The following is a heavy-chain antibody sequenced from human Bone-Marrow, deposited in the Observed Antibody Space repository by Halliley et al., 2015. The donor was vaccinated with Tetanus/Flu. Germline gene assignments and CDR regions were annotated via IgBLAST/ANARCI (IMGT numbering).Heavy chain of an antibody. CDR1: GGSVSSDYHY. CDR3: ARTRHIDGYRYAFEI. Sequence: TLSLTCTVSGGSVSSDYHYWSWIRQPPGKGLGWIGHIYYTGSVTYNPSLKSRMSMSVDTSKNQFSLTLSSVTAADTAVYYCARTRHIDGYRYAFEIWGQGTMVSFST. V-gene: IGHV4-61*01. D-gene: IGHD3-16*02. CDR2: IYYTGSV. J-gene: IGHJ3*02.